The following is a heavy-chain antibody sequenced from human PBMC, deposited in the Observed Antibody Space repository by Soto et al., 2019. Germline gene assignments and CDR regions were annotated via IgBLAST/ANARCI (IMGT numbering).Heavy chain of an antibody. Sequence: QLQLQESGPGLVKPSETLSLTCTVSGGSISSSTYYWGWIRQPPGKGLEWIGNIYYSGSTYYNPSLKSRVTISVDTSKNQFSLKLSSVTAADTAVYYCARIRSDYGVYFDYWGQGTLVTVSS. CDR1: GGSISSSTYY. J-gene: IGHJ4*02. V-gene: IGHV4-39*01. CDR3: ARIRSDYGVYFDY. D-gene: IGHD4-17*01. CDR2: IYYSGST.